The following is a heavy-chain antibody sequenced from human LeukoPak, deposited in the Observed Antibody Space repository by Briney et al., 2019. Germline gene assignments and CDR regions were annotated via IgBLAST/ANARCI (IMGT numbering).Heavy chain of an antibody. CDR2: ISYDGSNK. CDR3: ARDRAAGSVDY. Sequence: GGSLRLSCAASGFTFSSYAMHWVRQAPGKGLEWVAVISYDGSNKYYADSVKGRFTISRDNSKNTLYLQMNSLRAEDTAVYYCARDRAAGSVDYWGQGTLVTVSS. V-gene: IGHV3-30-3*01. J-gene: IGHJ4*02. D-gene: IGHD2-15*01. CDR1: GFTFSSYA.